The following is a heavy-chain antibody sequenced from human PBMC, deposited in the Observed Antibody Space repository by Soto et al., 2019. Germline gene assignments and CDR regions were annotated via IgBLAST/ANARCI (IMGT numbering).Heavy chain of an antibody. Sequence: SVKVSCKASGFTFTSSAVQWVRQARGQRLEWIGWIVVGSGNTNYAQKFQERVTITRDMSTSTACMELSSLRSEDTAVYYCAANIYYDSTQLDYWGQGTLVTVSS. D-gene: IGHD3-22*01. CDR3: AANIYYDSTQLDY. J-gene: IGHJ4*02. V-gene: IGHV1-58*01. CDR1: GFTFTSSA. CDR2: IVVGSGNT.